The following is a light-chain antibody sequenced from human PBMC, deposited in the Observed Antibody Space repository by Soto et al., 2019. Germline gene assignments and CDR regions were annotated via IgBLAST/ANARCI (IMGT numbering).Light chain of an antibody. CDR2: RAS. CDR1: QSVSSK. Sequence: EIVMTQSPATLSVSPGERATLSCRASQSVSSKLAWYQQKPGQAPRLLIYRASTRATDIPARFSGSGSGTDFTLAISSLDPEDFAVYYCQQRSNWPPVTFGGGTKVDIK. V-gene: IGKV3-15*01. CDR3: QQRSNWPPVT. J-gene: IGKJ4*01.